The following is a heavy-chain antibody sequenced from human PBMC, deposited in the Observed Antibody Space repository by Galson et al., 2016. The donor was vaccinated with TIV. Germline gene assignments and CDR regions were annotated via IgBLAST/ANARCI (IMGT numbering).Heavy chain of an antibody. J-gene: IGHJ2*01. CDR3: ARRYFDL. Sequence: SLRLSCAASGFTFSDYWMHWVRQTPGKGLEWVANIKQDGSEKYYVDSVKGRFTISRDTAKSSLFLQMNSLRAEDTAVYYWARRYFDLWGRGTLVTVSS. CDR1: GFTFSDYW. CDR2: IKQDGSEK. V-gene: IGHV3-7*01.